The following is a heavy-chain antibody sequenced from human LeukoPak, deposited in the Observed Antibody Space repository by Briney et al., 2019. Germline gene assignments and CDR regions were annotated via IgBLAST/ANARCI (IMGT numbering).Heavy chain of an antibody. V-gene: IGHV3-48*03. CDR3: ARQQLAYYFDY. D-gene: IGHD6-13*01. CDR2: ISSSGSTI. J-gene: IGHJ4*02. CDR1: GFTFSSYE. Sequence: GGSLRLSCAASGFTFSSYEMNWVRQAPGKGLEWVSYISSSGSTIYYADSVKGRFTISRDNAKNPLYLQMNSLRAEDTAVYYCARQQLAYYFDYWGQGTLVTVSS.